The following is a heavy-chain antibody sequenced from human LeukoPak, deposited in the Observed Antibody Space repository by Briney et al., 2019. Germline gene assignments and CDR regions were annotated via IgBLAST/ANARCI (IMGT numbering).Heavy chain of an antibody. Sequence: GGSLRLSCAASGFTVSSNYMSWVRQAPGKGLEWVSVIYSGGSTYYADSVKGRFTISRDNSKNILYLQMYSLSAEDTAVYYCAKDLVTGKYSGSWHCFDYRGQGTPVTVSS. CDR3: AKDLVTGKYSGSWHCFDY. D-gene: IGHD6-13*01. V-gene: IGHV3-53*01. J-gene: IGHJ4*02. CDR2: IYSGGST. CDR1: GFTVSSNY.